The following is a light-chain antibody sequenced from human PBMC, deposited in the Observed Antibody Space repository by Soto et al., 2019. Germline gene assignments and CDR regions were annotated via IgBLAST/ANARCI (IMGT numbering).Light chain of an antibody. Sequence: DIQMTQSPSSLSPSVGDRVTITCGASQNVAHFLNWYQQKPGKAPKLLIYATSSLHSGVPSKFSGSGFGTDFTLTISSLQPEDFATYYCQQHYSPPPITFGQGTRLEIK. V-gene: IGKV1-39*01. CDR3: QQHYSPPPIT. J-gene: IGKJ5*01. CDR2: ATS. CDR1: QNVAHF.